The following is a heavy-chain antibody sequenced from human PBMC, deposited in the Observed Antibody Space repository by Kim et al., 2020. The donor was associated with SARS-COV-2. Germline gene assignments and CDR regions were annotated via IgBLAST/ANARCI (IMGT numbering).Heavy chain of an antibody. CDR2: DGGTT. V-gene: IGHV3-15*01. D-gene: IGHD2-2*02. J-gene: IGHJ4*02. Sequence: DGGTTDYYDPVKGRFTISRDDSKNMLYLQMNSLKTEDTAVYYCSSLPLYHSGGQGTLVTVSS. CDR3: SSLPLYHS.